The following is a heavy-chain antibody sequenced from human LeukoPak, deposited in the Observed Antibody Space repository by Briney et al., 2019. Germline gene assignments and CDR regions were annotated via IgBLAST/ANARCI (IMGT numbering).Heavy chain of an antibody. D-gene: IGHD6-19*01. V-gene: IGHV4-34*01. J-gene: IGHJ4*02. CDR1: GGSFSTYY. CDR3: ARGGGPVAGTAFDY. Sequence: SETLSLTCDVYGGSFSTYYWSWIRQPPGKGLEWIGEINHSGGTSYNPSLKSRVTISVDTSKNQFSLKLSSVTVADTAVYYCARGGGPVAGTAFDYWGQGALVTVSS. CDR2: INHSGGT.